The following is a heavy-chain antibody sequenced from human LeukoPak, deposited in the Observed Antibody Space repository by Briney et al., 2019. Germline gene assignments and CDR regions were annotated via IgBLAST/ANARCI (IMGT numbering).Heavy chain of an antibody. CDR3: ARDPYYDFWSDYGTEAFDI. J-gene: IGHJ3*02. V-gene: IGHV3-21*01. Sequence: PGGSLRLSCVASGFTFSNYNMNWVRQAPGQGQEWVSAISGSGTYIYYADSLKGRFTISRDNATNSLYLQMNSLRAEDTAVYYCARDPYYDFWSDYGTEAFDIWGQGTMVTVSS. CDR1: GFTFSNYN. CDR2: ISGSGTYI. D-gene: IGHD3-3*01.